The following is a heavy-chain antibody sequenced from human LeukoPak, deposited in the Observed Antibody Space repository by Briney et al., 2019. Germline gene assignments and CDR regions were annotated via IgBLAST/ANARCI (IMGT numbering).Heavy chain of an antibody. Sequence: SQTLSLTCTVSGTSISSGGYYWSWIRQHLGKGLECIAYIYHTGSTYYNPSLKSRVIISVDTSQNQFSLTLSSVTAADTAAYYCARVIGPGSSIDYWGQGTQVTVSS. CDR2: IYHTGST. J-gene: IGHJ4*02. V-gene: IGHV4-31*03. CDR3: ARVIGPGSSIDY. D-gene: IGHD3-10*01. CDR1: GTSISSGGYY.